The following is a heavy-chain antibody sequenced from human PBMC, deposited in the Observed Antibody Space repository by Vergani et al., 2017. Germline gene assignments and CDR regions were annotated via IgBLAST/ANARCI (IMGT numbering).Heavy chain of an antibody. CDR3: ARARYDILTGYYPNWFDP. J-gene: IGHJ5*02. Sequence: QGQLAQSGAEVKKPGSSVKVSCKASGGTFSSNSISWVRQAPGQGLEWMGRIIPIFGTTSYAQKFQGRVTILADESTSTAYMELSSLRSEDTAVYYCARARYDILTGYYPNWFDPWGQGTLVTVSS. V-gene: IGHV1-69*13. D-gene: IGHD3-9*01. CDR1: GGTFSSNS. CDR2: IIPIFGTT.